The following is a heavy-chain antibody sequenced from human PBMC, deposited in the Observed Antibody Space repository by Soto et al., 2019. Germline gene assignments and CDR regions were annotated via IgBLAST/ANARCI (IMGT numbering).Heavy chain of an antibody. Sequence: SETLSLTCTVSGGSISNYYWSWIRQPPGKGLEWIGYIYYSGSTNYNPSLKSRVTISVDTSKNQFSLKLSSVTAADTAVYYCARDSDWGYYYYYGMDVWGQGTTVTVSS. CDR2: IYYSGST. CDR3: ARDSDWGYYYYYGMDV. J-gene: IGHJ6*02. CDR1: GGSISNYY. V-gene: IGHV4-59*01. D-gene: IGHD3-16*01.